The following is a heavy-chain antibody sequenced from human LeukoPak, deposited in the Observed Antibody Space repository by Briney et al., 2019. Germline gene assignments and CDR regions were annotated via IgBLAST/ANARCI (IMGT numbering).Heavy chain of an antibody. CDR2: ISGSGVAT. V-gene: IGHV3-23*01. CDR3: AKGRFAELALDH. CDR1: GFTISTYA. Sequence: TGGSLRLSCAASGFTISTYAMNWVRQAPGKGLEWVSAISGSGVATYYADSVKGRFTISRDNSKNTLYLQLNNLRAEDTAIYYCAKGRFAELALDHLGQGTLVTVSS. J-gene: IGHJ4*02. D-gene: IGHD3-10*01.